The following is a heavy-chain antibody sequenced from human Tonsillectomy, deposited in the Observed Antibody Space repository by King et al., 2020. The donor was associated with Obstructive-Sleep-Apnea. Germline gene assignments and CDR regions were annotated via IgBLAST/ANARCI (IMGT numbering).Heavy chain of an antibody. CDR1: GFTFSSYA. D-gene: IGHD2-15*01. CDR2: ISGSGGST. CDR3: AKVVVVVAARGFGFDY. Sequence: VQLVESGGGLVQPGGSLRLSCAASGFTFSSYAMSWVRQAPGKGLEWVSAISGSGGSTYYADSVKGRVTISSDNSKNTLYLQMNSLRAEDTAVYYCAKVVVVVAARGFGFDYWGQGTLVTVSS. J-gene: IGHJ4*02. V-gene: IGHV3-23*04.